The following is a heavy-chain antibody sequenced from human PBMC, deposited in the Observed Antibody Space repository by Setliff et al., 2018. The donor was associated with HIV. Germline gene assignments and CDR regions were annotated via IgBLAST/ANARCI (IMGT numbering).Heavy chain of an antibody. D-gene: IGHD2-2*01. V-gene: IGHV4-31*03. CDR1: GNSINSGGYY. Sequence: SETLSLTCTVSGNSINSGGYYWSWIRHRPGKGLEWIGYIYSSGATYYNPSLKNRLTISVDTSKNQVSLKLSSATAADTAVYYCARCAIVLVPAYFDPWGQGTLVTVSS. J-gene: IGHJ5*02. CDR3: ARCAIVLVPAYFDP. CDR2: IYSSGAT.